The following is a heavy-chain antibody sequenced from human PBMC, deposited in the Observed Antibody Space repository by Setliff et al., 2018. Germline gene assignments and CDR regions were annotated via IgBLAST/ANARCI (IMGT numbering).Heavy chain of an antibody. Sequence: GGSLRLSCAASGFTFSDHYMDWVRQAPGKGLEWVGRTRDKAKSYTTEYAASVKGRFTISRDTSTNTLYLQMNSLRAEDTAVYYCAKDRSGSKAYYYYGMDVWGQGTTVTVSS. D-gene: IGHD3-10*01. J-gene: IGHJ6*02. CDR3: AKDRSGSKAYYYYGMDV. V-gene: IGHV3-72*01. CDR2: TRDKAKSYTT. CDR1: GFTFSDHY.